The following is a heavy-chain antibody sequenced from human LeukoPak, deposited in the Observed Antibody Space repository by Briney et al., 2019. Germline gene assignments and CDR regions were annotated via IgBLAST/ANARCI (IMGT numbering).Heavy chain of an antibody. J-gene: IGHJ4*02. CDR1: GRSINPISSSTYY. D-gene: IGHD6-25*01. V-gene: IGHV4-39*01. CDR3: ARQLPTAAADTRGYFDY. Sequence: SETLSLTCTVSGRSINPISSSTYYWGWIRQAPGKGLEWIGSLFYGENTPYNPSLKSRATLSVDSSKNQFSLTLTSVTAADAAVYFCARQLPTAAADTRGYFDYWGQGTVVTVSS. CDR2: LFYGENT.